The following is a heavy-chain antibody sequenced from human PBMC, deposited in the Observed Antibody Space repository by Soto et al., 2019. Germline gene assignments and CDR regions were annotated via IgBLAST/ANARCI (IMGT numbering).Heavy chain of an antibody. Sequence: ASVKVSCKASGYTFSSSGMHWVRQAPGQSLEWMGWINVGNGNTENSQKFQGGVRITRATSASTAYMELSSLRSDDTAIYYCAREYYARSGTLYFDHWGQGTLVTVSS. V-gene: IGHV1-3*01. CDR1: GYTFSSSG. D-gene: IGHD6-19*01. J-gene: IGHJ4*02. CDR2: INVGNGNT. CDR3: AREYYARSGTLYFDH.